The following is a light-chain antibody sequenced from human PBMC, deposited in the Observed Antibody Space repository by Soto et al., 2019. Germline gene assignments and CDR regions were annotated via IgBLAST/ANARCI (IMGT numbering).Light chain of an antibody. Sequence: DIQMTQSPSTLSASVGDRVTITCLASQSISTWLAWYQQKPGKAPKLLIYDVSSLKSGVPSRFSGSGSGTESTLTISSLQPNDSATYYCQQYNSYWTFGQATKVDI. CDR2: DVS. V-gene: IGKV1-5*01. CDR3: QQYNSYWT. J-gene: IGKJ1*01. CDR1: QSISTW.